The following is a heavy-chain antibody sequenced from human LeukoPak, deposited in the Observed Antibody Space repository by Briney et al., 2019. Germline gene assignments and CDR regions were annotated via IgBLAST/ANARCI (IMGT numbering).Heavy chain of an antibody. CDR1: GDSISSSTYY. CDR2: MYHSGST. J-gene: IGHJ5*02. CDR3: ARANPMGYSYGHPPYWFDP. D-gene: IGHD5-18*01. V-gene: IGHV4-39*07. Sequence: SETLSLTCSVSGDSISSSTYYWGWVRQPPGKGLEWIGSMEWIGNMYHSGSTYYNPSLKSRVTISVDTSKNQFSLKLSSVTAADTAVYYCARANPMGYSYGHPPYWFDPWGQGTLVTVSS.